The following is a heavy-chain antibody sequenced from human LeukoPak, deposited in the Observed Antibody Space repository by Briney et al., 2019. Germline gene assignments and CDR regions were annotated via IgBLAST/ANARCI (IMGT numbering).Heavy chain of an antibody. V-gene: IGHV1-46*02. J-gene: IGHJ4*02. Sequence: ASVKVSCKASGYTFNNHNMYWVRQVPGQGLEWMGVINPSGGSTSYAQKFQGRVTMTRDTSTRTVYMEVNSLRSEDTAVYYCARQGTYSSAIGMGYWGQGTLVTVSS. CDR3: ARQGTYSSAIGMGY. CDR1: GYTFNNHN. CDR2: INPSGGST. D-gene: IGHD6-19*01.